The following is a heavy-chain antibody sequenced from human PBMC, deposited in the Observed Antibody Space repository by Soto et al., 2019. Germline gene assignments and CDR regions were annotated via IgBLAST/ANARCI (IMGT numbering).Heavy chain of an antibody. J-gene: IGHJ3*02. CDR1: GVSISSSSYY. CDR3: ARPPTASLDAFEI. CDR2: IYYSGST. Sequence: PSDTLSLTCTVSGVSISSSSYYWGWIRQPPGKGLEWIGSIYYSGSTYYNPSLKSRVTISVDTSKSQFSLKLNSVTAADTSVYYCARPPTASLDAFEIWGQGTMVTVSS. V-gene: IGHV4-39*01.